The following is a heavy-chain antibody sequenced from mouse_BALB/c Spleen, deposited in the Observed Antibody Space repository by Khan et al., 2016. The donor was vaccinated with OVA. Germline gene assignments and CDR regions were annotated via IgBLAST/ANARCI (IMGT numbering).Heavy chain of an antibody. CDR1: GYTFTSYW. V-gene: IGHV1S81*02. CDR2: INPTNGRT. D-gene: IGHD1-1*02. Sequence: QVQLQQSGAELVKAGASVKMSCKASGYTFTSYWMHWVKQRLGQGLEWFAEINPTNGRTYYNEKFKSKATLTVDNSSSTAYMLLSGPTFEDAAVYDGARIKKMVATCFDYWGQGTTLTVSA. CDR3: ARIKKMVATCFDY. J-gene: IGHJ2*01.